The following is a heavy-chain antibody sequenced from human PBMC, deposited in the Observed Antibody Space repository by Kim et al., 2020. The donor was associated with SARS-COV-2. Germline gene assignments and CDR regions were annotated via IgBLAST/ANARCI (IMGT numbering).Heavy chain of an antibody. CDR2: IKFDEIEK. J-gene: IGHJ3*02. D-gene: IGHD4-4*01. V-gene: IGHV3-7*03. CDR1: GFAFNSYW. Sequence: GGSLRLFCVASGFAFNSYWMTWVRQVPGKGPEWVATIKFDEIEKYHGDSVKGRFTISRDSAKNSLYLHMNSLRAEDTGVYYCVMNTVKLPGGDTFDIWG. CDR3: VMNTVKLPGGDTFDI.